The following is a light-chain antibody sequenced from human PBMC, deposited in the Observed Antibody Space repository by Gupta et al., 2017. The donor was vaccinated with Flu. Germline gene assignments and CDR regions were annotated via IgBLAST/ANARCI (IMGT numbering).Light chain of an antibody. J-gene: IGKJ3*01. CDR3: QQYGSSPPRIT. CDR1: QSVSSSS. CDR2: GAS. Sequence: ATLSCRASQSVSSSSLAWYQQKPGQAPRLLIYGASSRAGGIPDRFSGSGSGTDFTLTISRLEPEDFAVYYCQQYGSSPPRITFGPGTKVDLK. V-gene: IGKV3-20*01.